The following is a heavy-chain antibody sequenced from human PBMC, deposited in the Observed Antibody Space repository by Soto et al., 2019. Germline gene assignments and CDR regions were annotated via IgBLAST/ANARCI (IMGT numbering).Heavy chain of an antibody. V-gene: IGHV3-74*01. CDR2: ISDDGSTT. CDR3: TRGPRVSSTGTRAH. Sequence: LRLSCEVSGFTFSAYWMHWVRQVPGKGLIWVSRISDDGSTTTYADSVKGRFTISRDNAKNTLYLQMNSLRADDTGLYYCTRGPRVSSTGTRAHWGQGTLVTVYS. CDR1: GFTFSAYW. D-gene: IGHD1-1*01. J-gene: IGHJ4*02.